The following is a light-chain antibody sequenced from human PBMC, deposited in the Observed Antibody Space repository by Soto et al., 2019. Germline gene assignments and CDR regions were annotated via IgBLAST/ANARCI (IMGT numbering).Light chain of an antibody. CDR2: KAS. CDR1: QSISSW. J-gene: IGKJ1*01. Sequence: DSQMTQAPSTLSASVEDRVTITCRASQSISSWLAWYQQKPGKAPKLLIYKASSLESGVPSRFSGSGSGTEFTLTISSLQPDDFATYYCQQYNSYSRPFGQGTKVDIK. V-gene: IGKV1-5*03. CDR3: QQYNSYSRP.